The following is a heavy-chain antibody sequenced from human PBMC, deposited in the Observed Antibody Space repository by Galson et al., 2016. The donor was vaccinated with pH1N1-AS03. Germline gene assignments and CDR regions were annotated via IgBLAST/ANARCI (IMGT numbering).Heavy chain of an antibody. V-gene: IGHV5-51*01. CDR2: IYPGDSDT. CDR3: ARWTNYDVDTGHISKSGLVV. CDR1: GYNFGIYW. D-gene: IGHD3-10*02. Sequence: QSGAEVKKPGESLRISYQGSGYNFGIYWIGWVRQMPGKGLEWMGIIYPGDSDTKYSPSFQGQVTLSVDKSINTAYLQWSSLKASDNGMYYCARWTNYDVDTGHISKSGLVVWGQATPVTVSS. J-gene: IGHJ6*02.